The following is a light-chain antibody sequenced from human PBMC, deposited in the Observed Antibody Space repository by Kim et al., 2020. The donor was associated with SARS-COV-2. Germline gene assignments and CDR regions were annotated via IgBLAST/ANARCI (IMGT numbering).Light chain of an antibody. CDR1: QSVSSNY. Sequence: GERATPSCRAGQSVSSNYLAWYQQKPGQAPRLLIYGASSRATGIPDRFSGSGSGTDFTLTITRLEPEDFAVYYCQQYSSSPATFGQGTKVDIK. V-gene: IGKV3-20*01. CDR2: GAS. CDR3: QQYSSSPAT. J-gene: IGKJ1*01.